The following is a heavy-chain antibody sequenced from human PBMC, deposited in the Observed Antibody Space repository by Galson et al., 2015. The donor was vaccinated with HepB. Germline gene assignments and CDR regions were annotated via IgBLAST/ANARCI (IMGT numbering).Heavy chain of an antibody. J-gene: IGHJ2*01. CDR1: GGSISSGGYY. V-gene: IGHV4-31*03. D-gene: IGHD6-13*01. CDR3: ARGSSSWYGADL. CDR2: IYYSGST. Sequence: LSLTCTVSGGSISSGGYYWSWIRQHPGKGLEWIGYIYYSGSTYYNPSLKSRVTISVDTSKNQFSLKLSSVTAADTAVYYCARGSSSWYGADLWGRGTLVTVSS.